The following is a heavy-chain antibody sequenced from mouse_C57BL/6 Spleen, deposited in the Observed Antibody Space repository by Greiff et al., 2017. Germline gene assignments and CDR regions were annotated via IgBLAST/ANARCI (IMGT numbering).Heavy chain of an antibody. D-gene: IGHD3-2*02. CDR2: IDPSDSYT. J-gene: IGHJ3*01. CDR3: ARSDSSGYWFAY. Sequence: QVQLQQPGAELVMPGASVKLSCKASGYTFTSYWMHWVKQRPGQGLEWIGEIDPSDSYTNYNKKFKGKSTLTVYKSSSTAYMQLSSLTSEDSAVYYCARSDSSGYWFAYWGQGTLVTVSA. CDR1: GYTFTSYW. V-gene: IGHV1-69*01.